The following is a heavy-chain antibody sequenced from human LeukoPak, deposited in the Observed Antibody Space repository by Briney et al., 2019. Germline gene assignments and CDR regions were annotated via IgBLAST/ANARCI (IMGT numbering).Heavy chain of an antibody. CDR2: ISSSSSYT. CDR3: ARFYYGSGNPTY. Sequence: PGGSLRLSCAASGFTFSDYYMSWIRQAPGEGLEWVSYISSSSSYTNYADSVKGRFTISRDNAKNSLYLQMNSLRAEDTAVYYCARFYYGSGNPTYWGQGTLVTVSS. D-gene: IGHD3-10*01. V-gene: IGHV3-11*06. CDR1: GFTFSDYY. J-gene: IGHJ4*02.